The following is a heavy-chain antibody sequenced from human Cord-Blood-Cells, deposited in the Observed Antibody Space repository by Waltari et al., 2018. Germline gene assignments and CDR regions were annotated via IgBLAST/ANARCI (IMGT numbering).Heavy chain of an antibody. D-gene: IGHD6-13*01. CDR1: GYTFTGYY. Sequence: QVQLVQSGAEVKKPGASVKVYCKASGYTFTGYYMHWVRQAPGQGLEWMGWINPNSGGTNYAQKFQGRVTMTRDTSISTAYMELSRLRSDDTAVYYCARDPIEIAAAGTGAFDIWGQGTMVTVSS. J-gene: IGHJ3*02. CDR3: ARDPIEIAAAGTGAFDI. V-gene: IGHV1-2*02. CDR2: INPNSGGT.